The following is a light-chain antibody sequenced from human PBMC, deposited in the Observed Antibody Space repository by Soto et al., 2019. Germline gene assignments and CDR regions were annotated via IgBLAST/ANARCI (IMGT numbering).Light chain of an antibody. J-gene: IGKJ1*01. CDR3: MQSLQTPPWT. CDR1: QSLLQTNGYTY. V-gene: IGKV2-28*01. Sequence: DIVMTQSPLSLPVTPGDPASISFMASQSLLQTNGYTYLDWYLQKPGQSPQLLIYLTSIRASGVPDRFSGSGSGTEFTLKISKVEAEDVGVYYCMQSLQTPPWTFGPGTKVDIK. CDR2: LTS.